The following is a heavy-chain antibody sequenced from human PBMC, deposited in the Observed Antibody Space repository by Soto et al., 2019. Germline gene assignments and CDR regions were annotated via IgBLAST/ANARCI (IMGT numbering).Heavy chain of an antibody. CDR3: AKDIWGRDSNGPSLYGMDV. V-gene: IGHV3-9*01. Sequence: EVQLVESGGGLEQPGRSLRLSCAASGFTFDDYAMHWVRQAPGKGLEWVSGIGWNSGSIVYADSVKGRFTISRDNAKNSLYLQMNSLRAEDTALYYSAKDIWGRDSNGPSLYGMDVWGQGTTVTVSS. J-gene: IGHJ6*02. CDR2: IGWNSGSI. CDR1: GFTFDDYA. D-gene: IGHD4-4*01.